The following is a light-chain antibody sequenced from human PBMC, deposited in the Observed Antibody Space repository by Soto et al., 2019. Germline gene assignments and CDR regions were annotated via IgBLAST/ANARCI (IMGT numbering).Light chain of an antibody. CDR1: ESVTNF. V-gene: IGKV3-11*01. CDR3: QQRTNWPPT. J-gene: IGKJ1*01. Sequence: DTVLTQSPATLSLSPGERATLSCRASESVTNFLAWYQLKPGQAPRLLIYDASNRATDTPARFSGSGSGTDFILTSSSLEPEDFAVYYCQQRTNWPPTFGQGTKVEVK. CDR2: DAS.